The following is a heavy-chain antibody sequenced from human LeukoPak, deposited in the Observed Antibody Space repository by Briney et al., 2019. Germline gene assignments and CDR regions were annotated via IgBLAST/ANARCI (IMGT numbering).Heavy chain of an antibody. Sequence: GASVKVSCKASGYTFTSYYMHWVRQAPGQGPEWMGIINPSGGSTTYAQKFQGRVTMTRDTSTSTVYMELSSLRSEDTAVYYCAPGRPVNYNYDTSGYYYDYWGQGTLVTVSS. CDR3: APGRPVNYNYDTSGYYYDY. V-gene: IGHV1-46*01. CDR2: INPSGGST. D-gene: IGHD3-22*01. J-gene: IGHJ4*02. CDR1: GYTFTSYY.